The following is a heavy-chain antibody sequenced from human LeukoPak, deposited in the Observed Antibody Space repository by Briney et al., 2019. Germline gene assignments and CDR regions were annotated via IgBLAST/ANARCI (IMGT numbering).Heavy chain of an antibody. CDR3: ARVRLVGYDILTGYYSFDY. CDR2: IYYSGNT. V-gene: IGHV4-59*01. J-gene: IGHJ4*02. D-gene: IGHD3-9*01. CDR1: GGSISTYS. Sequence: SETLSLTCTVSGGSISTYSWSWIRQPPGQGLEWIGYIYYSGNTNYNPSLTSRVTISVDKSKNQFSLKLSSVTAADTAVYYCARVRLVGYDILTGYYSFDYWGQGNLVTVSS.